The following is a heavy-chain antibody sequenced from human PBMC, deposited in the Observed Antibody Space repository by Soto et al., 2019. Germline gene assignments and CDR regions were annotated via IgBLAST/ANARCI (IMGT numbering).Heavy chain of an antibody. CDR2: IYDGGTT. J-gene: IGHJ5*02. CDR1: GGSISSAAYC. V-gene: IGHV4-39*01. CDR3: ARHPSNFWFDP. Sequence: SETLSLTCTVSGGSISSAAYCWSWIRQSPDKGLEWIGHIYDGGTTYSSPSLKGRVTISADTSETQFSLKLSSVTAADTAVYYCARHPSNFWFDPWGQGTLVTVSS. D-gene: IGHD4-4*01.